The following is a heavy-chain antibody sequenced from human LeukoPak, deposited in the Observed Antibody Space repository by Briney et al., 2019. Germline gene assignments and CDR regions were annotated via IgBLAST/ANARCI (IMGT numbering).Heavy chain of an antibody. J-gene: IGHJ3*02. Sequence: KPSETLSLTCTVSGGSISSSSYYWGWIRQPPGKGLEWIGSIYYSGSTYYNPSLKSRVTISVDTSKNQFSLKLSSVTAADTAVYYCARHFRYDSSGYWRSAFDIWGQGTMVTVSS. CDR3: ARHFRYDSSGYWRSAFDI. V-gene: IGHV4-39*01. CDR1: GGSISSSSYY. D-gene: IGHD3-22*01. CDR2: IYYSGST.